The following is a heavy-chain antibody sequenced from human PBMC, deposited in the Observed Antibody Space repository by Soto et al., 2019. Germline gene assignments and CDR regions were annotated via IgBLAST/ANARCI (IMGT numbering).Heavy chain of an antibody. CDR3: ARSGVVGVAANPLHVDY. CDR2: IIPSCGST. J-gene: IGHJ4*02. Sequence: GASVKVSCKASGYTFTSYYMHWVRQAPGQGLEWMGGIIPSCGSTSYAQKFQGRVTMTTDTSTSTAYMELSSLRSEDTAVYYCARSGVVGVAANPLHVDYWGQGTLVTVSS. CDR1: GYTFTSYY. V-gene: IGHV1-46*01. D-gene: IGHD2-15*01.